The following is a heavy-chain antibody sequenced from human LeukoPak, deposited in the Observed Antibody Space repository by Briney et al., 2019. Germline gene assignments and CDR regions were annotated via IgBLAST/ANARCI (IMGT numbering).Heavy chain of an antibody. J-gene: IGHJ4*02. CDR3: AGRGTGTTLAFDY. CDR1: GYSFTSYW. CDR2: IYPGDSDT. Sequence: GESLKISCKGSGYSFTSYWIGWVRQMPGKGLEWMGIIYPGDSDTRYSPSFQGQVAISVDKSISTAYLQWSSLKASDTAIYYCAGRGTGTTLAFDYWGQGTLVTVSS. V-gene: IGHV5-51*01. D-gene: IGHD1-1*01.